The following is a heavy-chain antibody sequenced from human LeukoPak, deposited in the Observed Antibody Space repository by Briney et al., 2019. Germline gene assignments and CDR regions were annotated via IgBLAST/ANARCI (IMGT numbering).Heavy chain of an antibody. CDR3: ARDASTGVT. CDR2: ISGSGGST. CDR1: GFTFSSYG. D-gene: IGHD1-14*01. Sequence: GGTLRLSCAASGFTFSSYGMIWVRQAPGKGLEWVSGISGSGGSTYVADSVKGRFTISRDNAKNSLYLQMNSLRAEDTAVYYCARDASTGVTWGQGTLVTVSS. V-gene: IGHV3-23*01. J-gene: IGHJ5*02.